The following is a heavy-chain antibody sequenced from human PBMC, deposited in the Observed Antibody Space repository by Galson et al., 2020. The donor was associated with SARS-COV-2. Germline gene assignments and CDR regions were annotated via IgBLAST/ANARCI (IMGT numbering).Heavy chain of an antibody. V-gene: IGHV4-34*01. CDR3: ASGGTVTSFFYYDGMYV. J-gene: IGHJ6*02. CDR2: INHSGST. CDR1: GGSFSGYY. Sequence: SETLSLTCAAYGGSFSGYYWSWIRQPPGKGLEWIGKINHSGSTQYNPSLKSRVTISVDTSKNQFSLKLSSVTAADTAVYYCASGGTVTSFFYYDGMYVCGQGTTVTVSS. D-gene: IGHD4-4*01.